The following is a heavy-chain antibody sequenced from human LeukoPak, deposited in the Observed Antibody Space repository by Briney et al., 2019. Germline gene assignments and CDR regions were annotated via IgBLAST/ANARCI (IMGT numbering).Heavy chain of an antibody. CDR1: GFTFSSYA. CDR2: IGTGDNK. Sequence: GGSLRLSCAASGFTFSSYAMSWVRQAPGKGLEWVSYIGTGDNKHYADSLKGRFTTSRDDAKNSLYLQMNSLKADDTAVYYCARAGWLYAFDIWGQGTMVTVSS. CDR3: ARAGWLYAFDI. V-gene: IGHV3-21*05. J-gene: IGHJ3*02. D-gene: IGHD6-19*01.